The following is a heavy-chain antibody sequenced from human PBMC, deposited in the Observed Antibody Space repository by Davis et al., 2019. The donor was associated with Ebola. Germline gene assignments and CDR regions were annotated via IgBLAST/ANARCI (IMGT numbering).Heavy chain of an antibody. Sequence: HSQTLSLTCAISGDSVFGKNGAWNWIRQSPSRGLEWLGRTYYTSKWHNDYGESVRSRITINPDTSKNQLSLQLNSVTPEDTAVYYCARGWLRSGLDVWGKGAAVIVSS. D-gene: IGHD5-12*01. CDR1: GDSVFGKNGA. CDR3: ARGWLRSGLDV. J-gene: IGHJ6*04. CDR2: TYYTSKWHN. V-gene: IGHV6-1*01.